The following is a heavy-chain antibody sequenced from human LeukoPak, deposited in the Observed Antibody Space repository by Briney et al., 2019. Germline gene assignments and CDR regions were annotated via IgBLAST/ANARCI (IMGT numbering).Heavy chain of an antibody. CDR3: AKDVDYGDYVVC. V-gene: IGHV3-74*01. Sequence: PGGSLRLSCEASGFTFSGYWMHWVRQTPGKGLVWVSRINSAGNITTYADSVRGRFTISRDNSKNTLYLQVNSLRAEDTAVYYCAKDVDYGDYVVCWGQGTLVTVSS. CDR1: GFTFSGYW. CDR2: INSAGNIT. J-gene: IGHJ4*02. D-gene: IGHD4-17*01.